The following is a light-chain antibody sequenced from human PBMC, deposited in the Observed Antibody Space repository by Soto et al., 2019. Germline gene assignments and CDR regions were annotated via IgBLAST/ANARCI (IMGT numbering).Light chain of an antibody. Sequence: QSVLTQPPSASGTPGQGVTISCSGSSSSVGRNTVSWFQQLPGTATKLLMYSNDQRPSGVPDRFSGSKSGTSASLAISGLQSEDEADYYCVAWDDSLNGVVFGGGTKLTVL. CDR3: VAWDDSLNGVV. V-gene: IGLV1-44*01. CDR2: SND. CDR1: SSSVGRNT. J-gene: IGLJ2*01.